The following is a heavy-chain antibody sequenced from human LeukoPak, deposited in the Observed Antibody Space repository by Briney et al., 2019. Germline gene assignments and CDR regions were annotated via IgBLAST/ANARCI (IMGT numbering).Heavy chain of an antibody. J-gene: IGHJ3*02. CDR1: GGTFSSYA. CDR3: AGDCGGDCYSPEPDAFDI. D-gene: IGHD2-21*01. V-gene: IGHV1-69*01. Sequence: SSVKVSCKASGGTFSSYAISWVRQATGQGLEWMGGIIPIFGTANYAQKFQGRVTITADESTSTAYMELSSLRSEDTAVYYCAGDCGGDCYSPEPDAFDIWGQGTMVTVSS. CDR2: IIPIFGTA.